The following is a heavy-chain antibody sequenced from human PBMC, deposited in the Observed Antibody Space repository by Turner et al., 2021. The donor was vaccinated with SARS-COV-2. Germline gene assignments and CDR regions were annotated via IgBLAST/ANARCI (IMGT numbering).Heavy chain of an antibody. CDR2: IYYSGST. CDR1: GGSISSRSYF. CDR3: ARLVRRAEYYFDY. Sequence: QPQLQVSGPGLEKPSETLSLTCTVSGGSISSRSYFWGWIRQPPGKGLEWIGSIYYSGSTYHNPSLKSRVTISVDTSKNQFSLKLSSVTAADTAVYYCARLVRRAEYYFDYWGQGTLVTVSS. J-gene: IGHJ4*02. V-gene: IGHV4-39*01. D-gene: IGHD3-10*01.